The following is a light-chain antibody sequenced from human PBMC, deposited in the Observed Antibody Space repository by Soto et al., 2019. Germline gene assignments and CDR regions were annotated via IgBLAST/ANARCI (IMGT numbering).Light chain of an antibody. CDR2: GAS. J-gene: IGKJ1*01. Sequence: EIVLTQSPGTLSLSPGERATLSCRASQSVSSSYLAWYQQKPGQAPRLLIYGASSRATGIPDRFSGSGSGTDLHLTISRLEPEDFAVYYCQQYGSSSWTFGQGTKVEIK. V-gene: IGKV3-20*01. CDR3: QQYGSSSWT. CDR1: QSVSSSY.